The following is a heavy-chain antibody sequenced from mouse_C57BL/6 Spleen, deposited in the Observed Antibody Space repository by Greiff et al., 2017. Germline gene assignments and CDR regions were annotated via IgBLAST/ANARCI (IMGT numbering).Heavy chain of an antibody. D-gene: IGHD1-3*01. CDR3: AAGYNSMDY. CDR2: INPNNGGT. Sequence: EVQLQQSGPELVKPGASVKMSCKASGYTFTDYNMNWVKQSPGKSLEWIGDINPNNGGTSYNQKFTGKATLTVNKSSSTAYMELRSLTSDDSAIYYCAAGYNSMDYWGQGTSVTVSS. CDR1: GYTFTDYN. J-gene: IGHJ4*01. V-gene: IGHV1-22*01.